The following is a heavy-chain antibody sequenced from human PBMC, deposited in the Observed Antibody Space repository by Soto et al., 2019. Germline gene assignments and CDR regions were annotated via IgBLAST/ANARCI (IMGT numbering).Heavy chain of an antibody. CDR3: ALRGSGSYFHY. CDR2: ISGSGDST. D-gene: IGHD1-26*01. V-gene: IGHV3-23*01. J-gene: IGHJ4*02. Sequence: EVQLLESGGGLVQPGGSLRLSCAASGITFSSYAMNWVRQAPGKGLEWVSVISGSGDSTYYADSVKGRFTISRDNSKNTLYLQMNSLRAEDTAVYYCALRGSGSYFHYWGQGTLVTVSS. CDR1: GITFSSYA.